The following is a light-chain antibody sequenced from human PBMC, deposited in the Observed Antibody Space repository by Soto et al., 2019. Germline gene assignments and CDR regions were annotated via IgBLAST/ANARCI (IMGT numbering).Light chain of an antibody. CDR3: NSYTSNILYV. J-gene: IGLJ1*01. CDR2: EVS. V-gene: IGLV2-14*01. CDR1: SSNIGSNY. Sequence: QSVLTQPPSASGTPGQRVTISCSGSSSNIGSNYVYWYQHPGKAPKLMIYEVSTRPSGVSNRFSGSKFGNTASLTISGLQAEDEADYYCNSYTSNILYVFGTGTKVTVL.